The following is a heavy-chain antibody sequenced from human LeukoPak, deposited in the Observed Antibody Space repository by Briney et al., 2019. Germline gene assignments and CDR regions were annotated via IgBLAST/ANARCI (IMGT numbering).Heavy chain of an antibody. CDR1: GGSISSYY. D-gene: IGHD3-10*01. CDR2: IYYSGST. V-gene: IGHV4-59*12. CDR3: ARDQDYYGSGSYGPGY. Sequence: PSETLSLTCTVSGGSISSYYWSWIRQPPGKGLEWIGYIYYSGSTNYNPSLKSRVTISVDTSKNQFSLKLSSVTAADTAVYYCARDQDYYGSGSYGPGYWGQGILVTVSS. J-gene: IGHJ4*02.